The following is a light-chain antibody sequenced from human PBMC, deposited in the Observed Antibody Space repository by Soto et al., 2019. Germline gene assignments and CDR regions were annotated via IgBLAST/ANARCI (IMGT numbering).Light chain of an antibody. CDR2: GNS. CDR1: SSNIGAGYD. J-gene: IGLJ2*01. V-gene: IGLV1-40*01. Sequence: QSVLTQPPSVSGAPGQRVTISCTGSSSNIGAGYDVHWYQQLPGTAPRLLIYGNSNRPSGVPDRFSGSKSGTSASLAITGLQAEDEADYDCQSYDSSLSVVFGGGTKLTVL. CDR3: QSYDSSLSVV.